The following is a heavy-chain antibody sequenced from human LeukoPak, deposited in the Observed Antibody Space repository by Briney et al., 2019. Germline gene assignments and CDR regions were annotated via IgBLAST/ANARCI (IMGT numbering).Heavy chain of an antibody. Sequence: PSETLSLTCTVSGGSISSYYWSWIRQPPGKGLEWIGYIYYSGSTNYNPSLKSRVTISVDTSKNQFSLKLSSVTAADTAVYYCARELWFGDGDHFDYWGQGTLVTVSS. CDR1: GGSISSYY. CDR3: ARELWFGDGDHFDY. D-gene: IGHD3-10*01. CDR2: IYYSGST. V-gene: IGHV4-59*01. J-gene: IGHJ4*02.